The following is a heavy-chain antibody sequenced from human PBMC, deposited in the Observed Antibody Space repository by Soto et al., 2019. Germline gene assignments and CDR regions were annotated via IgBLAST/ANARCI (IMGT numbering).Heavy chain of an antibody. Sequence: PSETLSLTCTVYGGSISSGDYYWSWIRQPPXKGLEWIGYIYYSGSTYYNPSLKSRVTISVDTSKNRSSLKLSSVTAADTAVYYCAREIRGYSYGYDYHYGMDVWGQGTTVTVSS. D-gene: IGHD5-18*01. CDR3: AREIRGYSYGYDYHYGMDV. CDR2: IYYSGST. J-gene: IGHJ6*02. V-gene: IGHV4-30-4*01. CDR1: GGSISSGDYY.